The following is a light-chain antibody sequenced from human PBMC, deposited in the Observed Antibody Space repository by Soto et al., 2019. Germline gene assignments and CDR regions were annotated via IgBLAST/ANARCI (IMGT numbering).Light chain of an antibody. Sequence: IVLTKSPGTLSLTPGERATLSCRASQSVSSSYLAWYQQKPGQAPRLLINGAASRATSSPDRFSGSGSATAFTLTISRLEPADFAVYYCQQYGSSPLWTFGQGTKVDI. J-gene: IGKJ1*01. CDR2: GAA. CDR3: QQYGSSPLWT. CDR1: QSVSSSY. V-gene: IGKV3-20*01.